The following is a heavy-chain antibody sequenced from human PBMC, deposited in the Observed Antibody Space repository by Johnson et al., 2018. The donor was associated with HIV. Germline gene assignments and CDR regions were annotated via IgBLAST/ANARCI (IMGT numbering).Heavy chain of an antibody. Sequence: VQLVESGGGLVQPGGSLRLSCATSGLSVSGTYMSWVRQAPGKGLEWVSVIYGGDRTYYEDSVKGRFTISRDNSKTTLFLQMNSLSAEDTAVYYCAGDTVSSLRACDLWGQGTMVTVSS. CDR2: IYGGDRT. J-gene: IGHJ3*01. CDR1: GLSVSGTY. CDR3: AGDTVSSLRACDL. D-gene: IGHD6-19*01. V-gene: IGHV3-66*02.